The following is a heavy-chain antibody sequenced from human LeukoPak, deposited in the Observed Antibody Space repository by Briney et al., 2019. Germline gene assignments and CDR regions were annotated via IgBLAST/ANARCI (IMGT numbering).Heavy chain of an antibody. V-gene: IGHV1-69*01. J-gene: IGHJ6*02. Sequence: SVKVSCKASGGTFSSYAISWVRQAPGQGLEWMGGIIPIFGTANYAQKFQGRVTITADESTSTAYMELSSLRSEATAVYYCASVRNYGGSYGMDVWGQGTTVTVSS. CDR1: GGTFSSYA. CDR3: ASVRNYGGSYGMDV. CDR2: IIPIFGTA. D-gene: IGHD1-7*01.